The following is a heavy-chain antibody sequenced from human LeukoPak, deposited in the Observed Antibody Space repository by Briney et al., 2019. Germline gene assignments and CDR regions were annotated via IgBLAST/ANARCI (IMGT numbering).Heavy chain of an antibody. Sequence: PGGSLRLSCTASGFTFSSYAMSWVRQAPGKGLEWVSTISNSNGNTYYADSVKGRFTISRDNSENTLYLQMNSLRAEDTAVYYCSNHYYDTSGPYYHYYMDVWGRGTTVTVSS. V-gene: IGHV3-23*01. CDR1: GFTFSSYA. CDR2: ISNSNGNT. J-gene: IGHJ6*03. D-gene: IGHD3-22*01. CDR3: SNHYYDTSGPYYHYYMDV.